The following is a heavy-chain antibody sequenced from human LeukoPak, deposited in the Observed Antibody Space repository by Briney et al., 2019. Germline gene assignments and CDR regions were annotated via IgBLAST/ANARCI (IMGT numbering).Heavy chain of an antibody. D-gene: IGHD3-22*01. CDR2: IKQDGSEK. CDR3: ARRDYDDSSVGPGFDY. J-gene: IGHJ4*02. V-gene: IGHV3-7*01. CDR1: GFTFSSYW. Sequence: GGSLRLSCAASGFTFSSYWMSWVRQAPGKGLEWVANIKQDGSEKYYVDSVKDRFTISRDNAKNSLYLQMNSLRAEDTAVYYCARRDYDDSSVGPGFDYSGQGTLVTVSS.